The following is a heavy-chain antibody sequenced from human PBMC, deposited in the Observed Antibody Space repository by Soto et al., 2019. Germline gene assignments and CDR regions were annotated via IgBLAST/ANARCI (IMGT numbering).Heavy chain of an antibody. CDR3: ARVIGTGSYYYYYYGMDV. V-gene: IGHV4-30-2*01. D-gene: IGHD3-10*01. CDR2: IYHSGST. J-gene: IGHJ6*02. Sequence: SETLSLTCAVSGGSISSGGYSWSWIRQPPGKGLEWIGYIYHSGSTYYNPSLKSRVTISVDRSKNQFSLKLSSVTAADTAVYYCARVIGTGSYYYYYYGMDVWGQGTTVTVSS. CDR1: GGSISSGGYS.